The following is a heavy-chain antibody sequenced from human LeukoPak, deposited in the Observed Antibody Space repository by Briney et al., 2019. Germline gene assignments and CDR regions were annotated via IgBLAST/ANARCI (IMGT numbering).Heavy chain of an antibody. CDR2: IHTSGST. J-gene: IGHJ4*01. V-gene: IGHV4-4*07. CDR1: GGSISSYY. CDR3: ARGWINLDY. D-gene: IGHD5-12*01. Sequence: SETPSLTCTVSGGSISSYYWSWIRQPAGKGLELIGRIHTSGSTNYNPSLKSRATMSVDTSKDQFSLNLSSVTAADTAVYYCARGWINLDYWGHGTLVTVSS.